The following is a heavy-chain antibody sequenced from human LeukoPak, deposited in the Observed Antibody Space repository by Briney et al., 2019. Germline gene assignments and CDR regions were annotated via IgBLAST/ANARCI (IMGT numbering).Heavy chain of an antibody. J-gene: IGHJ4*02. CDR3: ARGGSRGSFDY. V-gene: IGHV3-7*01. Sequence: PVGSLRLSCAASGFTFSNYWMSWVRQAPGKGLEWVANIKQDGGEKFYVDSVKGRFTISRDNAKNSLYLQMNSLRAEDTAVYYCARGGSRGSFDYWGQGTLVTVSS. CDR1: GFTFSNYW. D-gene: IGHD1-26*01. CDR2: IKQDGGEK.